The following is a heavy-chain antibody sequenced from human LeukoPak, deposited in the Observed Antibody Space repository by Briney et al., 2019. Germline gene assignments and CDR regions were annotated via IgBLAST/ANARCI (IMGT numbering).Heavy chain of an antibody. D-gene: IGHD2-15*01. J-gene: IGHJ5*02. CDR1: GGSFSGYY. V-gene: IGHV4-34*01. Sequence: KTSETLSLTCAVYGGSFSGYYWSWIRQPPGKGLEWIGEINHSGSTNYNPSLKSRVTISVDTSRNQFSLKLGSVTAADTAVYYCARHRCSGGSCYPMNWFDPWGQGTLVTVSS. CDR2: INHSGST. CDR3: ARHRCSGGSCYPMNWFDP.